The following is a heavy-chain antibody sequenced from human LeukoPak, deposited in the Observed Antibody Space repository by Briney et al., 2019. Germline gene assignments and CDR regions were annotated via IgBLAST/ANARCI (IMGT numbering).Heavy chain of an antibody. D-gene: IGHD1-26*01. CDR2: INSDESST. Sequence: TGGSLRLSCAASGFTFSNYWMHWVRQAPGKGLVWVSRINSDESSTSYADSVKGRFTISRDNAKNTLYLQMDSLRAEDTAVYYCAKDIKLVGYYFYGMDVWGQGTTVTVSS. CDR1: GFTFSNYW. CDR3: AKDIKLVGYYFYGMDV. J-gene: IGHJ6*02. V-gene: IGHV3-74*01.